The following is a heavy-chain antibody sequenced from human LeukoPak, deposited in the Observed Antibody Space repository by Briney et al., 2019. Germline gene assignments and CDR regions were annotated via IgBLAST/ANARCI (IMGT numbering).Heavy chain of an antibody. CDR2: ISGSGGST. CDR3: AKGFQAYGDYADPIFDY. J-gene: IGHJ4*02. Sequence: PGGSLRLSCAASGFTFSSYAMSWVRQAPGKGLEWVSAISGSGGSTYYADSVKGRFTISRDNSKSTLYLQMNSLRADDTAVYYCAKGFQAYGDYADPIFDYWGQGTLVTVSS. CDR1: GFTFSSYA. D-gene: IGHD4-17*01. V-gene: IGHV3-23*01.